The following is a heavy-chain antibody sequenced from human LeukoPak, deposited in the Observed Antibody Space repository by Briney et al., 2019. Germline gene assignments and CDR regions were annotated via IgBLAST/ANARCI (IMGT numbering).Heavy chain of an antibody. J-gene: IGHJ4*02. V-gene: IGHV4-59*12. Sequence: SETLSLTCTVSGGSISSYYWSWIRQPPGKGLEWIGYNYYSGSTNYNPSLKSRVTISVDTSKNQFSLKLSSVTAADTAVYYCARLRGRYCSSTSCYSGAFDYWGQGTLVTVSS. CDR1: GGSISSYY. D-gene: IGHD2-2*01. CDR2: NYYSGST. CDR3: ARLRGRYCSSTSCYSGAFDY.